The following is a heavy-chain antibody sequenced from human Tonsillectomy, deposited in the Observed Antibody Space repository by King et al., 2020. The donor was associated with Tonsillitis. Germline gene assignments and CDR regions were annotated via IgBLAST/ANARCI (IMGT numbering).Heavy chain of an antibody. V-gene: IGHV4-59*11. D-gene: IGHD4-17*01. Sequence: QLQESGPGRVKPSETLSLTCTVTGGSIRSHYWSWIRQPPGKGLEWIGYIYSSESTNYNPSLKSRVTILGATSTNQFSLKLSSVTAADTAVYYCARRVNTAWYFALWGRGTLVSVSS. CDR2: IYSSEST. J-gene: IGHJ2*01. CDR1: GGSIRSHY. CDR3: ARRVNTAWYFAL.